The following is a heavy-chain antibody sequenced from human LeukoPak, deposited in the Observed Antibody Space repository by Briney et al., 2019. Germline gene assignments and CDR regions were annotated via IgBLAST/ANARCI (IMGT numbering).Heavy chain of an antibody. CDR3: ARPLGSGGSLLYAFDI. Sequence: PGGSLRLSCAASGFTFTNYWMSWVRQAPGKGLELVANIKQDRSEKYYVDSVKGRFTISRDNAKNSLYLQMNSLRAEDTAVYYCARPLGSGGSLLYAFDIWGQGTMVTVSS. D-gene: IGHD2-15*01. V-gene: IGHV3-7*01. CDR2: IKQDRSEK. J-gene: IGHJ3*02. CDR1: GFTFTNYW.